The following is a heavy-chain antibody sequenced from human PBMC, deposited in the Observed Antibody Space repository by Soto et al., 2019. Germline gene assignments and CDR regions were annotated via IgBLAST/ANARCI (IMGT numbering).Heavy chain of an antibody. D-gene: IGHD3-16*01. V-gene: IGHV5-10-1*01. CDR2: IDPSDSYT. CDR3: ARHDASQMGV. J-gene: IGHJ6*02. Sequence: GESLNISCKVSGYRFTSYWISWVRQMPGKGLEWMGRIDPSDSYTNYSPYFQGHVTISADKSISTAYLQWSRLKASDTAMYYCARHDASQMGVWGQGTTVTGSS. CDR1: GYRFTSYW.